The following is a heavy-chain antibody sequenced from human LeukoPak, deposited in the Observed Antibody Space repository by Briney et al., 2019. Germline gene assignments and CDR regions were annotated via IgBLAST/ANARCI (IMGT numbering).Heavy chain of an antibody. CDR1: GFTFSSYA. V-gene: IGHV3-30-3*01. D-gene: IGHD2-15*01. J-gene: IGHJ6*02. CDR2: ISYDGTNK. Sequence: GRSLRLSCAASGFTFSSYAIDWVRQTPGKGLEWVAVISYDGTNKYYADSVKGRFTISRDNSKYTLYLQMNGLRTEDTAVYYCAREKYKLLPSYSYYYYGMDVWGQGTTVTVSS. CDR3: AREKYKLLPSYSYYYYGMDV.